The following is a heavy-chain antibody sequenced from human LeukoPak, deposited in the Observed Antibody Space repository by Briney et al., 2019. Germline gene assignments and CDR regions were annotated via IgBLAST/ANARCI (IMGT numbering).Heavy chain of an antibody. CDR1: GGSISSGGYY. D-gene: IGHD1-26*01. V-gene: IGHV4-31*03. Sequence: SQTLSLTCTVSGGSISSGGYYWSWIRQHPGKGLEWIGYIYYSGSTYYNPSLKSRVTMSVDTSKNQFSLKLSSVTAADTAVYYCARDKSGRNTWFDPWGQGTLVTVSS. CDR3: ARDKSGRNTWFDP. CDR2: IYYSGST. J-gene: IGHJ5*02.